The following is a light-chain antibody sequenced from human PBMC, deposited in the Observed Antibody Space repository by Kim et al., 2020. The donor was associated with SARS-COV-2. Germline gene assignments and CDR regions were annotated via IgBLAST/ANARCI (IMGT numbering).Light chain of an antibody. V-gene: IGLV2-8*01. CDR2: EVT. CDR1: VTDVVGYNS. J-gene: IGLJ1*01. CDR3: SSYAGSNNYV. Sequence: GQAVTISFPGTVTDVVGYNSVSWYQQHPGNAPKLSIYEVTKWPSGVPDRFSGPKSGHTASLTVSALQAEDAADYYCSSYAGSNNYVFGTGTKVTVL.